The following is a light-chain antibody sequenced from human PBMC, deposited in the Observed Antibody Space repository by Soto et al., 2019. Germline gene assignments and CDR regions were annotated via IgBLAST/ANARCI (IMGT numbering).Light chain of an antibody. V-gene: IGLV1-51*01. Sequence: QSVLTQPPSVSAAPGQKVTISLSGSGSNIGTYYVSWYQQLPRSAPKLLIYDNYKRPSGIPDRFSVSTSGTSATLGITGRQTGDEADYYCGPWDSSLSAGYVFGTGTKLTVL. CDR3: GPWDSSLSAGYV. J-gene: IGLJ1*01. CDR2: DNY. CDR1: GSNIGTYY.